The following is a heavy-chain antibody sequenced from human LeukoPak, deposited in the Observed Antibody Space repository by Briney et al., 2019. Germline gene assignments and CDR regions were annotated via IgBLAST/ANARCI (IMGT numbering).Heavy chain of an antibody. Sequence: GESLKISCKASGYSFTTYWIAWVRQMPGKGLEWMGRIDPSDSYTNYSPSFQGHVTISADKPFTTAYLQWSSLKASDTAMYYCARRDGYSSPPPFDYWGQGTLVTVSS. CDR3: ARRDGYSSPPPFDY. V-gene: IGHV5-10-1*01. CDR1: GYSFTTYW. D-gene: IGHD6-13*01. J-gene: IGHJ4*02. CDR2: IDPSDSYT.